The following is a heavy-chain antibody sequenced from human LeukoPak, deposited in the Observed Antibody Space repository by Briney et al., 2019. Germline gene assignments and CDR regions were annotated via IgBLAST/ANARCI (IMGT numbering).Heavy chain of an antibody. V-gene: IGHV4-59*01. Sequence: PSETLSLTCTVSGDSFSTYYWSWIRQPPGKGLEWIGYISYSGRTNYSPSLRSRVTLSLDTPKSQFSLKLSSVTAADTAFYYCARGSHYGSGRLFDYWGQGTLVTVSS. CDR1: GDSFSTYY. J-gene: IGHJ4*02. D-gene: IGHD3-10*01. CDR2: ISYSGRT. CDR3: ARGSHYGSGRLFDY.